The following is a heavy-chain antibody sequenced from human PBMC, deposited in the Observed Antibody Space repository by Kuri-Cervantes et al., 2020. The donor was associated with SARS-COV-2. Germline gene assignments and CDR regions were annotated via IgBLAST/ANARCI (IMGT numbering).Heavy chain of an antibody. J-gene: IGHJ3*02. D-gene: IGHD1-14*01. Sequence: SVKVSCKASGGTFSSYAISWVRQAPGQGLEWMGGIIPIFGTANYAQKFQGRVTITADKSTSTAYMELSSLRSEDTAVYHCARDLPEGDAFDIWGQGTMVTVSS. CDR1: GGTFSSYA. V-gene: IGHV1-69*06. CDR3: ARDLPEGDAFDI. CDR2: IIPIFGTA.